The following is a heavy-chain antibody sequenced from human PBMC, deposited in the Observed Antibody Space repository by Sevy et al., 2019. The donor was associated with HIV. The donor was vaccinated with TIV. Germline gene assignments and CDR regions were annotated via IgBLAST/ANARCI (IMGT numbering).Heavy chain of an antibody. V-gene: IGHV4-34*01. CDR1: GGSFSGYY. J-gene: IGHJ6*02. CDR2: INHSGST. D-gene: IGHD5-18*01. CDR3: ARGPVDTAGYYYYYGMDV. Sequence: SETLSLTCAVYGGSFSGYYWSWIRQPPGKGLEWIGEINHSGSTTYNPSLKSQVPISVDTSKNQFSLKLSSVTAADTAVYYCARGPVDTAGYYYYYGMDVWGQGTTVTVSS.